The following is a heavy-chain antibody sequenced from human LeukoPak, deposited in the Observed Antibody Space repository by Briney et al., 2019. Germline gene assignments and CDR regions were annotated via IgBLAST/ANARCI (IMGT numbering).Heavy chain of an antibody. Sequence: GGSLRLSCAASGFTVSSNYMSWIRQAPGKGLEWVSYISSSGSTIYYADSVKGRFTISRDNAKNSLYLQMNSLRAEDTAVYYCARYGGYSWDPYFDYWGQGTLVTVSS. D-gene: IGHD5-18*01. J-gene: IGHJ4*02. CDR1: GFTVSSNY. CDR3: ARYGGYSWDPYFDY. V-gene: IGHV3-11*01. CDR2: ISSSGSTI.